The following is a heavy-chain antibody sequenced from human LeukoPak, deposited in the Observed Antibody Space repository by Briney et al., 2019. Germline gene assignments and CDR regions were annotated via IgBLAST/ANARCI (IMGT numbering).Heavy chain of an antibody. CDR2: INPNSGGT. Sequence: ASVKVSCKASGYTFTGYYMHWVRQAPGQGLEWMGWINPNSGGTNYAQKFQGRVTMTRDTSISTAYMELSRLKSDDTAVYYCARDYEGAASFDPWGQGTLVTVSS. CDR1: GYTFTGYY. J-gene: IGHJ5*02. V-gene: IGHV1-2*02. CDR3: ARDYEGAASFDP. D-gene: IGHD1-26*01.